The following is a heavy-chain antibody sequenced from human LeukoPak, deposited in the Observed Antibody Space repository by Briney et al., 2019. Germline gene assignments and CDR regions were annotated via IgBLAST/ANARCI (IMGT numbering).Heavy chain of an antibody. Sequence: PSETLSLTCAVSGYSISSGYYWGWIRQPPGKGLEWIGSIYHSGSTYYNPSLKSRVTISVDTSKNQFSLKLSSVTAADTAVYYCARDKRRTGYYTLVYFDYWGQGTLVTVSS. CDR1: GYSISSGYY. CDR2: IYHSGST. CDR3: ARDKRRTGYYTLVYFDY. D-gene: IGHD3/OR15-3a*01. J-gene: IGHJ4*02. V-gene: IGHV4-38-2*02.